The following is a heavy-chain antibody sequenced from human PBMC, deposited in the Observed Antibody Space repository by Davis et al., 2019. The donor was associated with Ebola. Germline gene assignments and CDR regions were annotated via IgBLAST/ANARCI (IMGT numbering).Heavy chain of an antibody. D-gene: IGHD1-26*01. Sequence: GESLKISCVASGFTLSYYGMNWVRQVPGKGLEWVANINEDGTEKNYVDSVKGRFTISRDNSKNRLYLQMNSLRPEDTAVYYCAKSAVGASLLGWFDPWGQGTLVTVSS. J-gene: IGHJ5*02. V-gene: IGHV3-7*01. CDR3: AKSAVGASLLGWFDP. CDR2: INEDGTEK. CDR1: GFTLSYYG.